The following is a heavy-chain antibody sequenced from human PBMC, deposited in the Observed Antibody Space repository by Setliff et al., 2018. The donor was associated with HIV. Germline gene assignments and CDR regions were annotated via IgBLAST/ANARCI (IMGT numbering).Heavy chain of an antibody. CDR1: GFTFSSYG. J-gene: IGHJ4*02. D-gene: IGHD6-19*01. CDR2: IWYDGTNK. CDR3: ARVGFCGWCLDY. V-gene: IGHV3-33*01. Sequence: GGSLRLSCAASGFTFSSYGMHWVRQAPGKGLEWVAVIWYDGTNKYYADSVKGRFTISRDNFKNTLFLQMNSLRAEDTAVYYCARVGFCGWCLDYWGQGTVVTVSS.